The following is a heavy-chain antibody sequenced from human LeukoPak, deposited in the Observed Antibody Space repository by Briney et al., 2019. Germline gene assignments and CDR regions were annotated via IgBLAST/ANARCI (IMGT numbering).Heavy chain of an antibody. J-gene: IGHJ4*02. CDR3: AKERDYDSSGYSGRGYYFDY. CDR2: IWYDGSNK. CDR1: GFTFSSYG. D-gene: IGHD3-22*01. V-gene: IGHV3-33*06. Sequence: GGSLRLSCAASGFTFSSYGMHWVRQAPGKGLEWVAVIWYDGSNKYYADSVKSRFTISRDNSKNTLYLQMNSLRAEDTAVYYCAKERDYDSSGYSGRGYYFDYWGQGTLVTVSS.